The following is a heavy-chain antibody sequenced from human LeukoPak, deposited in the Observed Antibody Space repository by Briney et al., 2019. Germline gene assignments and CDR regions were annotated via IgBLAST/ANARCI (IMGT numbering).Heavy chain of an antibody. J-gene: IGHJ4*02. V-gene: IGHV4-39*07. CDR1: GDSITISTYY. CDR3: ARALLWFGELDYFDY. Sequence: PSETLSLTCTVSGDSITISTYYWAWIRQPPGKGLEWIGNIYYTGTTYYNPSLKSRVSISVDTSKNQFSLKLSSVTAADTAVYYCARALLWFGELDYFDYWGQGTLVTVSS. D-gene: IGHD3-10*01. CDR2: IYYTGTT.